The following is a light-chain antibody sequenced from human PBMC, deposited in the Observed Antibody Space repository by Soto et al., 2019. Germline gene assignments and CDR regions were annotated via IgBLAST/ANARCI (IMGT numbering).Light chain of an antibody. CDR1: QGISSY. CDR3: QQYYSYPQT. Sequence: IQLTQSPSSLSASVGDRVTIACRASQGISSYLAWYQQKPGKAPKLLIYAASTLQSGVPSRFSGSGSGTDFTLTISCLQSEDFATYYCQQYYSYPQTFGQGTKVDI. V-gene: IGKV1-9*01. CDR2: AAS. J-gene: IGKJ1*01.